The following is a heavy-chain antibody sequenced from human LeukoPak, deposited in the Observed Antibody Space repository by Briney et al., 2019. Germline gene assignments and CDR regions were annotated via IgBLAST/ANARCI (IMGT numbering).Heavy chain of an antibody. J-gene: IGHJ4*02. D-gene: IGHD6-13*01. CDR1: GFIVDDTY. CDR2: VYSGGRT. CDR3: ARQATAGLDY. Sequence: GGSLRLSCAASGFIVDDTYMSWVRQAPGKGLEWVSVVYSGGRTFNADSVKGRFIISRDNSKNTLYLQMNSLRTDDTAVYYCARQATAGLDYWGQGTLVTVSS. V-gene: IGHV3-66*02.